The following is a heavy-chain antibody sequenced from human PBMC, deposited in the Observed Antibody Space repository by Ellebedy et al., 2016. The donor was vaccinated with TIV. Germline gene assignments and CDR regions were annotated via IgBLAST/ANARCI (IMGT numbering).Heavy chain of an antibody. J-gene: IGHJ4*02. D-gene: IGHD1-26*01. Sequence: SLKISXAASGFIFHDYAMHWVRQAPGKGLEWVSGLSWNSGGIGFADSVKGRFSISRDNANNSLYLQMNSLTAEDTALYYCAKDLFSGSFPTYNFDYWGQGALVTVSS. V-gene: IGHV3-9*01. CDR3: AKDLFSGSFPTYNFDY. CDR2: LSWNSGGI. CDR1: GFIFHDYA.